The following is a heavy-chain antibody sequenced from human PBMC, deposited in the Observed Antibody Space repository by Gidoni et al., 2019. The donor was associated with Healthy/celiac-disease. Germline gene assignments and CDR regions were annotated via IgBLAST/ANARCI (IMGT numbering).Heavy chain of an antibody. CDR1: GYSISSGYY. V-gene: IGHV4-38-2*01. CDR3: ARQTGIVATGVFDY. J-gene: IGHJ4*02. D-gene: IGHD5-12*01. CDR2: IYHSGST. Sequence: QVQLQESGPGLVKPSETLSLTCAVSGYSISSGYYWGWIRQPPGKGLEWIGSIYHSGSTYYNPSLKSRVTISVDTSKNQFSLKLSSVTAADTAVYYCARQTGIVATGVFDYWGQGTLVTVSS.